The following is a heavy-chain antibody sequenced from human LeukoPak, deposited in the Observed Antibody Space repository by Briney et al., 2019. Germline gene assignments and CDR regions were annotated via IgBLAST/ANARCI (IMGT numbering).Heavy chain of an antibody. CDR3: ARGWTTWCGFDY. Sequence: SETLSLTCTVSGGSISSYYWSWIRQTPGKGLEWIGYMYDSGSTNYNPSLKSRHSISVDTSKNQLSLKLSSVTAADTAVYYCARGWTTWCGFDYWGQGTLITVS. CDR2: MYDSGST. J-gene: IGHJ4*02. D-gene: IGHD4/OR15-4a*01. CDR1: GGSISSYY. V-gene: IGHV4-59*01.